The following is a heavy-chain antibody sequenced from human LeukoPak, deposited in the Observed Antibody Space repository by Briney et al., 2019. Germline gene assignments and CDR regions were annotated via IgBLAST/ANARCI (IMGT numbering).Heavy chain of an antibody. J-gene: IGHJ3*02. CDR2: INPNTGGT. D-gene: IGHD2-15*01. CDR1: GYTLTGYF. Sequence: ASVKVSCKASGYTLTGYFMYWVRQAPGQGLEWVGWINPNTGGTHYAQRFQGRVTLTRDTSINTAYLDLNRLTSDDTAVYYCAKGTAAQDAFDSWGQGTMVTVSS. V-gene: IGHV1-2*02. CDR3: AKGTAAQDAFDS.